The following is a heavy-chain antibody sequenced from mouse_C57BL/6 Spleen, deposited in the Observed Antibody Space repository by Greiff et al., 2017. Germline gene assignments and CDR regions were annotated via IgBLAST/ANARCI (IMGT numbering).Heavy chain of an antibody. CDR2: IDPSDSYT. V-gene: IGHV1-50*01. J-gene: IGHJ2*01. Sequence: VQLQQPGAELVKPGASVKLSCKASGYTFTSYWMQWVKQRPGQGLEWIGEIDPSDSYTNYNQKFKGKATLTVDTSSSTAYMQLSRLTSEDSAVYFCARRGATVVPHFDDWGQGTTLTVSS. CDR1: GYTFTSYW. D-gene: IGHD1-1*01. CDR3: ARRGATVVPHFDD.